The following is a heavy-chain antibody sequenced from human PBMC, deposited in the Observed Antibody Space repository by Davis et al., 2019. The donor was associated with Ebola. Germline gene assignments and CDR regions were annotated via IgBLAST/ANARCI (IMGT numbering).Heavy chain of an antibody. D-gene: IGHD2-2*01. CDR1: GGSISGHY. CDR2: IYYSGNT. V-gene: IGHV4-59*11. J-gene: IGHJ4*02. CDR3: ASPHQIRGKDFFDL. Sequence: PGGSLRLSCTVYGGSISGHYWSWIRQSPGKGLEWIGYIYYSGNTSYNPSLKSRVTISKDTSRNYFSLQLRSVSAADTAVYYCASPHQIRGKDFFDLWGQGTLVTVSS.